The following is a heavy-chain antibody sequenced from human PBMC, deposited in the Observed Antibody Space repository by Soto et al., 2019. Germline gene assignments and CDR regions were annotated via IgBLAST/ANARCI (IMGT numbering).Heavy chain of an antibody. CDR2: IYYSGST. Sequence: SETLSLTCTVSGGSVSSGSYYWSWIRQPPGKGLEWIGYIYYSGSTNYNPSLKSRVTMSVDTSKNQFSLKLSSVTAADTAVYYCARANYYDSSGQFDYWGQGTLVTVSS. J-gene: IGHJ4*02. CDR1: GGSVSSGSYY. CDR3: ARANYYDSSGQFDY. D-gene: IGHD3-22*01. V-gene: IGHV4-61*01.